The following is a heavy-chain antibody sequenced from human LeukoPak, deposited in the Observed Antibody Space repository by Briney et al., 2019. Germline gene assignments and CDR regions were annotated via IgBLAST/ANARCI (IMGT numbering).Heavy chain of an antibody. V-gene: IGHV3-23*01. D-gene: IGHD3-10*02. CDR1: GFIFSNYV. Sequence: GGSLRLSCAASGFIFSNYVMIWVRLAPGRGLEGVSSISFGGDRTYYADSVKGRFTISRDNSKNTLYLQMSGLRVEDTAVYYCAKIRVPQLSSYYYGMDVWGKGTTVTVSS. CDR2: ISFGGDRT. CDR3: AKIRVPQLSSYYYGMDV. J-gene: IGHJ6*04.